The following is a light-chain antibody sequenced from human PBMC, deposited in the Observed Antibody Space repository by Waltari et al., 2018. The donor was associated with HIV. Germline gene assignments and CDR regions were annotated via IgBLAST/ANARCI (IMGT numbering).Light chain of an antibody. CDR2: KDN. Sequence: SFELTQPSSVSVSPGQTARITCSGDILAKKYVRWHQQRPGQAPLLIIFKDNERPSGNPKRLSGSSTGTTVTLTISGVQVEDEADYYCYSTANYIWVFGGGTRLTVL. V-gene: IGLV3-27*01. J-gene: IGLJ3*02. CDR3: YSTANYIWV. CDR1: ILAKKY.